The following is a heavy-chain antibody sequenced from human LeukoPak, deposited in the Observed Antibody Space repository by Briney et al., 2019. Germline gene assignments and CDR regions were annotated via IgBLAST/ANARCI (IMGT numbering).Heavy chain of an antibody. CDR1: GFTFSSYE. CDR3: ARGERRYCSGGSCYDWFDP. D-gene: IGHD2-15*01. Sequence: GGSLRLSCAASGFTFSSYEMNWVRQAPGKGLEWVSYISSSGSTIYYADSVKGRFTISRDNAKNSLYLQMNSLRAEDTAVYYCARGERRYCSGGSCYDWFDPWGQGTLVTVSS. CDR2: ISSSGSTI. J-gene: IGHJ5*02. V-gene: IGHV3-48*03.